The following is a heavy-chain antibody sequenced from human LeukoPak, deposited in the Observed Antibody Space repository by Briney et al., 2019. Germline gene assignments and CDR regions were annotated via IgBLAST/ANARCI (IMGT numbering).Heavy chain of an antibody. Sequence: GGSLRLSCAASGFTFSSYAMSWLPPAPGKGLEGVSAISGSGGSTYYEDPVKGRFTISRDNSKNTLYLQMNSLRAEDTAVYYCAKVMVPAATPRYMDVWGQGTTVTVSS. CDR1: GFTFSSYA. CDR2: ISGSGGST. D-gene: IGHD2-2*01. CDR3: AKVMVPAATPRYMDV. J-gene: IGHJ6*03. V-gene: IGHV3-23*01.